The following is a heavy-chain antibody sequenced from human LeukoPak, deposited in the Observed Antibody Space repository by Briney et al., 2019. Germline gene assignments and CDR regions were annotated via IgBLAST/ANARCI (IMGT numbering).Heavy chain of an antibody. V-gene: IGHV3-23*01. Sequence: RQSLRLSCAASGFTFSSYAMSWVRQAPGKGLEWVSATSGSGGSTYYADSVKGRFTISRDNSKNTLYLQMNSLRAEDTAVYYCAKGTYYTDHDSSGYYERYYYGMDVWGQGTTVTVSS. J-gene: IGHJ6*02. D-gene: IGHD3-22*01. CDR1: GFTFSSYA. CDR3: AKGTYYTDHDSSGYYERYYYGMDV. CDR2: TSGSGGST.